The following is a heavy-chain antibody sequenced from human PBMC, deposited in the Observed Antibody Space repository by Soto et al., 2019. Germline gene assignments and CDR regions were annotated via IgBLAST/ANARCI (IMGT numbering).Heavy chain of an antibody. CDR3: ARQGDSTMAIFDH. Sequence: SETLSLTCAVYGGSISGDYWSWIRQPPGKGLEWIGEINGRGSTKYNPSLKSRVTMSVDPSKNQFSLKLTSVTAADTAVYYCARQGDSTMAIFDHWGQGGLVTVSS. CDR2: INGRGST. V-gene: IGHV4-34*01. CDR1: GGSISGDY. J-gene: IGHJ4*02. D-gene: IGHD3-10*01.